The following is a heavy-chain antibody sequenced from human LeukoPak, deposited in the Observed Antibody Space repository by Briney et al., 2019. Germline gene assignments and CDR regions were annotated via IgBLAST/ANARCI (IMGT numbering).Heavy chain of an antibody. V-gene: IGHV1-2*02. CDR1: GYTFTGYY. CDR2: INPNSGGT. CDR3: AGLVVVTAIQEHDAFDI. D-gene: IGHD2-21*02. J-gene: IGHJ3*02. Sequence: ASVKVSCKASGYTFTGYYMHWVRQAPGQGLAWMGWINPNSGGTNYAQKFQGRVTMTRDTSISTAYMELSRLRSDDTAVYYCAGLVVVTAIQEHDAFDIWGQGTMVTVSS.